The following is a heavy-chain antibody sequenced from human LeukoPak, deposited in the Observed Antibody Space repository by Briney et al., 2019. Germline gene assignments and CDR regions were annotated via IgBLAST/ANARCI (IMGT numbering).Heavy chain of an antibody. J-gene: IGHJ4*02. CDR2: IYSGGGT. V-gene: IGHV3-66*01. CDR1: GLTVSTTY. CDR3: ATGYSNGWQPRYFDY. Sequence: GGSLRLSCAVSGLTVSTTYMSLVRQAPGKGLEWVSVIYSGGGTYYSDSVKGRFTISRDNSKNTLYLQMNSLRAEDTAVYYCATGYSNGWQPRYFDYWGQGTLVTVSS. D-gene: IGHD6-19*01.